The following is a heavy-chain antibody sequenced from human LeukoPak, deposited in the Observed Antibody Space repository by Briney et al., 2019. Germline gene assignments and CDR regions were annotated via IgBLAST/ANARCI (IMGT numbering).Heavy chain of an antibody. CDR2: ISGSGGST. D-gene: IGHD1-26*01. V-gene: IGHV3-23*01. CDR3: AKDKGSGTYPPY. J-gene: IGHJ4*02. CDR1: GFTFSSFA. Sequence: GGSLRLSCAASGFTFSSFALSWVRQGPGKGLEWVSGISGSGGSTYYADSVKGRFTISRDNSNNRLYLQMNSLRAEDTAVYYCAKDKGSGTYPPYWGQGTLVTVSS.